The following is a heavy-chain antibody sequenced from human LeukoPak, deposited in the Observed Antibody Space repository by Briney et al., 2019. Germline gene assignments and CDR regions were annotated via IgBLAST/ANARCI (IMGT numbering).Heavy chain of an antibody. J-gene: IGHJ4*02. CDR3: AKERSGYIPFDY. CDR1: GXAFSNFA. D-gene: IGHD5-18*01. V-gene: IGHV3-23*01. Sequence: GGSLRLSCAASGXAFSNFAMSWVRQTPGKGLEWVSEISGSGGTTYYADSVKGRFTISGDNSKNTLDLQMDSLRAEDTAVYYCAKERSGYIPFDYWGQGILVTVSS. CDR2: ISGSGGTT.